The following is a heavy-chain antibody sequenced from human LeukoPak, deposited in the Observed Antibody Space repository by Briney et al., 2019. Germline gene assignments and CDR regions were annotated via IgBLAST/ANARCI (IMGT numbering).Heavy chain of an antibody. CDR2: ISYDGSNK. D-gene: IGHD6-6*01. CDR1: GFTFSSYA. V-gene: IGHV3-30-3*01. CDR3: ARASYSSSSHHPYYYYYGMDV. Sequence: PGGSLRLSCAASGFTFSSYAMHWVRQAPGKGLEWVAVISYDGSNKYYADSAKGRFTISRDNSKNTLYLQMNSLRAEDTAVYYCARASYSSSSHHPYYYYYGMDVWGQGTTVTVSS. J-gene: IGHJ6*02.